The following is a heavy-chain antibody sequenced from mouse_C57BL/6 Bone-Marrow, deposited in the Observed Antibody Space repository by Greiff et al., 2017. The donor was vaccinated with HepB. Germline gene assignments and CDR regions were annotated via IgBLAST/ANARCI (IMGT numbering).Heavy chain of an antibody. Sequence: EVQVVESGPGMVKPSQSLSLTCTVTGYSITSGYDWHWIRHFPGNKLEWMGYISYSGSTNYNPSLKSRISITHDTSKNHFFLKLNSVTTEDTATYYCARVDYGNAMDYWGQGTSVTVSS. CDR1: GYSITSGYD. D-gene: IGHD1-1*01. CDR3: ARVDYGNAMDY. J-gene: IGHJ4*01. V-gene: IGHV3-1*01. CDR2: ISYSGST.